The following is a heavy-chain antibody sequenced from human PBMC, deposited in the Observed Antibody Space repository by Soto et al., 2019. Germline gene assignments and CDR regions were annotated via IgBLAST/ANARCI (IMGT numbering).Heavy chain of an antibody. CDR1: GFTFSSYA. CDR2: ISYDGSNK. J-gene: IGHJ6*02. Sequence: PGGSLRLSCAASGFTFSSYAMHWVRQAPGKGLEWVAVISYDGSNKYYADSVKGRFTISRDNSKNTLYLQMNSLRAEDTAVYYCARDKHIVVVTAIRYGMDVWGQGTTVTSP. CDR3: ARDKHIVVVTAIRYGMDV. V-gene: IGHV3-30-3*01. D-gene: IGHD2-21*02.